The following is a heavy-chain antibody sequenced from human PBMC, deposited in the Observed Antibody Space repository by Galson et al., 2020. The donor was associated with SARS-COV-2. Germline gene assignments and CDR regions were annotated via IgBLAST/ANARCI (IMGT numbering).Heavy chain of an antibody. V-gene: IGHV3-15*01. CDR2: IKRKTDGGTT. CDR3: AVVVTAIDFH. J-gene: IGHJ4*02. CDR1: GFTFRDDW. Sequence: GGSLRLSCAASGFTFRDDWMSWVRQAPGKGLEWVGRIKRKTDGGTTDYAAPVKGRFTISRDDSKNTLYLQMNSLKAEDTAVYYCAVVVTAIDFHWGQGTLVTVSS. D-gene: IGHD2-21*02.